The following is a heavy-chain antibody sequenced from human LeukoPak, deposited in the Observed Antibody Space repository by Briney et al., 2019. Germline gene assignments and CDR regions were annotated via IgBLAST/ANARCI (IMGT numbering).Heavy chain of an antibody. D-gene: IGHD3-10*01. CDR3: ARVAPGDYFNY. CDR1: GFTVSSNY. CDR2: IYSGGTT. J-gene: IGHJ4*02. Sequence: GGSLRLSCAASGFTVSSNYMSWVRQAPGKGLEWVSVIYSGGTTHYADSVKGRFTISRDNSKNTLYLQMNSLRAEDTAVYYCARVAPGDYFNYWGQGTLVTVSS. V-gene: IGHV3-66*01.